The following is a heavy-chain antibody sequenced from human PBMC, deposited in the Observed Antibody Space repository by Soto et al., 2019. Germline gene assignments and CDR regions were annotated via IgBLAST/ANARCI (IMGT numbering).Heavy chain of an antibody. D-gene: IGHD2-15*01. CDR3: ARHHFYCTGGSCYLQAYHYYGLDV. V-gene: IGHV4-39*01. J-gene: IGHJ6*02. Sequence: SETLSLTYTVSGDSISRGGYYWNWLRQHPRKGLEWIGYLYHSGSTYYNTSLESRVTISVDPSKNQFSLKLSSVTAADTAVYYCARHHFYCTGGSCYLQAYHYYGLDVWGQGTTVTVSS. CDR1: GDSISRGGYY. CDR2: LYHSGST.